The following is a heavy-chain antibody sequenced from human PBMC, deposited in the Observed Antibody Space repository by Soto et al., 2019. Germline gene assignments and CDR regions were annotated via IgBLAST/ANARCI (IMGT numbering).Heavy chain of an antibody. V-gene: IGHV3-48*01. D-gene: IGHD2-2*01. J-gene: IGHJ6*03. Sequence: GGSLRLSCAASGFTFSSYSMNWVRQAPGKGLEWVSYISSSSTIYYADSVKGRFTISRDNAKNSLYLQMNSLRAEDTAVYYCAGDCSSTSCYAYYYYYMDVLGKGTTVTVS. CDR1: GFTFSSYS. CDR2: ISSSSTI. CDR3: AGDCSSTSCYAYYYYYMDV.